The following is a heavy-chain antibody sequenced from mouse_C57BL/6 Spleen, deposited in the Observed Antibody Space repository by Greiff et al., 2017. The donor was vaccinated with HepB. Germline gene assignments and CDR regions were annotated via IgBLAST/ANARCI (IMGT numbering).Heavy chain of an antibody. V-gene: IGHV1-82*01. CDR3: ARAYDGYYYAMDY. J-gene: IGHJ4*01. D-gene: IGHD2-3*01. CDR2: IYPGDGDT. CDR1: GYAFSSSW. Sequence: VQLQQSGPELVKPGASVKISCKASGYAFSSSWMNWVKQRPGKGLEWIRRIYPGDGDTNYNGKFKGKATLTADKSSSTAYMQLSSLTSEDSAVYFCARAYDGYYYAMDYWGQGTSVTVSS.